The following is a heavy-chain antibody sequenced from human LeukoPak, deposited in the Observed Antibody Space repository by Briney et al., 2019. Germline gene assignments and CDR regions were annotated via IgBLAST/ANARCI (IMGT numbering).Heavy chain of an antibody. CDR1: GGSISSGGYY. D-gene: IGHD4-11*01. J-gene: IGHJ4*02. CDR2: IYYSGST. Sequence: PSETLSLTCTVSGGSISSGGYYWIWIRQHPGTGLKWIGYIYYSGSTYYNPSLKSRVTISVDTSKNQFSLKLSSVTAADTAVYYCASYSNPLYFDYWGQGTLVTVSS. CDR3: ASYSNPLYFDY. V-gene: IGHV4-31*03.